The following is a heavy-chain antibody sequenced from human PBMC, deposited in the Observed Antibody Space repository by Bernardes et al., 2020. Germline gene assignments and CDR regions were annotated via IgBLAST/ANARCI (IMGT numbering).Heavy chain of an antibody. CDR2: INWNGGST. D-gene: IGHD3-22*01. CDR1: GFTFDDYG. Sequence: GGSLRLSCAASGFTFDDYGMSWVRQAPGKGLEWVSGINWNGGSTGYADSVKGRFTISRDNAKNSLYLQMNSLRAEDTALYHCARDGGDYYDSPIDYWGQGTLVTVSS. V-gene: IGHV3-20*01. J-gene: IGHJ4*02. CDR3: ARDGGDYYDSPIDY.